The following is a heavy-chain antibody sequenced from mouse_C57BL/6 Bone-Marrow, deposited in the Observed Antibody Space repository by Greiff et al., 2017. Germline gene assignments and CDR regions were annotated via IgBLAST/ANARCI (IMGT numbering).Heavy chain of an antibody. Sequence: QVQLQQPGAELVKPGASVKMSCKASGYTFTSYWITWVKQRPGQGLEWIGDIHPGSGSTKYNEKFKSKATLTVAQSSSTAYMELSSLTSEDSAVYYCARAYYSYYYAMDYWGQGTSLTVSS. V-gene: IGHV1-55*01. CDR2: IHPGSGST. J-gene: IGHJ4*01. CDR3: ARAYYSYYYAMDY. CDR1: GYTFTSYW. D-gene: IGHD2-12*01.